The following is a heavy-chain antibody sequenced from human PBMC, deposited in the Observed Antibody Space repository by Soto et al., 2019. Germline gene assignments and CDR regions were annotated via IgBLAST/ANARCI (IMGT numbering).Heavy chain of an antibody. V-gene: IGHV4-4*02. CDR1: GDSLTNNHW. CDR3: VRDSRTGCSSINCYMP. J-gene: IGHJ5*02. D-gene: IGHD2-15*01. Sequence: QLQLRESGPGLVQPSGTLSLTCDVSGDSLTNNHWWSWVRQAPGKGLEWIGEIWHTGRPNYNPSLNSRVAISIAKSNKQFSLKLSSVSAADTSVYYCVRDSRTGCSSINCYMPWVQGTLVTVSS. CDR2: IWHTGRP.